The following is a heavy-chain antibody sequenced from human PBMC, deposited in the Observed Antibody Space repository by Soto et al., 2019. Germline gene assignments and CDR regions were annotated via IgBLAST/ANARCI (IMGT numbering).Heavy chain of an antibody. D-gene: IGHD4-17*01. CDR2: IYSGGST. V-gene: IGHV3-53*04. J-gene: IGHJ4*02. CDR3: ARDARGDYGVGLDY. Sequence: GGSLRLSCAASGFTVSSNYMSWVRQAPGKGLEWGSVIYSGGSTYYADSVKGRFTISRHNSKNTLYLQMNSLRAEDTAVYYCARDARGDYGVGLDYWGQGTLVTVSS. CDR1: GFTVSSNY.